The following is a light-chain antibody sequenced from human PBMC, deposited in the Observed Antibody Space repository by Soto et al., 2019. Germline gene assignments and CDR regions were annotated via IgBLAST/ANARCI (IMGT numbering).Light chain of an antibody. J-gene: IGKJ4*01. CDR1: QSVSSY. CDR3: QQRSNWPLT. CDR2: DAS. Sequence: EIVLTQSPATLSLSPGERATLSCRASQSVSSYLAWYQQKPGQAPRLLIYDASNRATGIPARFSGSGSGTDFTLTISSLEPVDFAVYYFQQRSNWPLTFGGGNKVEIK. V-gene: IGKV3-11*01.